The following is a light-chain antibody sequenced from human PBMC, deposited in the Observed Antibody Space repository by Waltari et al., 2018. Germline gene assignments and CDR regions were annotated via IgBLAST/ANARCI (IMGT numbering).Light chain of an antibody. CDR1: RSNIGAGYD. J-gene: IGLJ3*02. V-gene: IGLV1-40*01. Sequence: QSVLTQPPSVPGAPAQRVTISCTGSRSNIGAGYDVHWYQQLPGTAPKLLLYGNSNRPSGVPDRFSGSKSGTSASLAITGLQAEDEADYYCQSYDSSLSGWVFGGGTKLTVL. CDR2: GNS. CDR3: QSYDSSLSGWV.